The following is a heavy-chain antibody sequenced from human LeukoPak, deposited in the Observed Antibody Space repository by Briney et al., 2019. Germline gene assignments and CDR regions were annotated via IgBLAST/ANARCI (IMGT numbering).Heavy chain of an antibody. CDR3: ARGTQDGSGTYYSPFDY. CDR1: GYSFTNYW. V-gene: IGHV5-51*03. D-gene: IGHD3-10*01. CDR2: IYPGDSDT. Sequence: KPEESLKISCKGSGYSFTNYWIGWVRQMPGKGLEWMGIIYPGDSDTRYSPSFQGQVTISADKSISTAYLQWSSLKASDTAMYFCARGTQDGSGTYYSPFDYWGQGTLVTVSS. J-gene: IGHJ4*02.